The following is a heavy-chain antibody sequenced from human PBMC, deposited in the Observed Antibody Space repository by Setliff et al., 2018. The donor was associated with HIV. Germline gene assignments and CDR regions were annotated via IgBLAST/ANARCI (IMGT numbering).Heavy chain of an antibody. J-gene: IGHJ6*03. CDR1: GYTFTSYG. V-gene: IGHV1-69*13. D-gene: IGHD3-10*01. CDR3: ARGGGITMVRRPPTYYYYMDV. Sequence: SVKVSCKASGYTFTSYGISWLRRAPGQGLEWMGGIIPIFGTANYAQKFQGRVRFSAVESTSTAYMELSSLKSEDTAVYYCARGGGITMVRRPPTYYYYMDVWGTGTTVTVSS. CDR2: IIPIFGTA.